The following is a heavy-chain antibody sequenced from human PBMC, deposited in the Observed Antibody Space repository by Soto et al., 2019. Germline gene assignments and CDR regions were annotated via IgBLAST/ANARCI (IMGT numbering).Heavy chain of an antibody. CDR3: ARGPRCLYHHDY. CDR1: GFTFSGDW. D-gene: IGHD2-2*01. J-gene: IGHJ4*02. V-gene: IGHV3-74*01. CDR2: INMDGSST. Sequence: EVQLVESGGGLVQPGGSLRLSCAASGFTFSGDWMHWVRQGAGKGLVWVSRINMDGSSTNYADSVKGRFTISRDNAKNTLYLQMNSLRVDDTAVYFCARGPRCLYHHDYWGQGALVTVSS.